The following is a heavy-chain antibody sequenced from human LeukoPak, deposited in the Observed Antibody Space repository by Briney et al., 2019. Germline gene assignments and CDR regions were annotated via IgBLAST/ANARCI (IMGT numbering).Heavy chain of an antibody. D-gene: IGHD3-22*01. CDR1: RGTFSSYG. CDR3: ARGELANSSGFSFFDY. Sequence: SVKVSCKASRGTFSSYGISWVRQAPGQGLEWMGGVIAIFGRVKYGQKFQGRATITTDESTSTAYMELSSLTSEDTGVYYCARGELANSSGFSFFDYWGQGTLVTVSS. V-gene: IGHV1-69*05. CDR2: VIAIFGRV. J-gene: IGHJ4*02.